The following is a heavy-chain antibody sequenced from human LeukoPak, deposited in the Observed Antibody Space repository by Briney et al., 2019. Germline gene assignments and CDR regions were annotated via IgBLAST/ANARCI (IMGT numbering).Heavy chain of an antibody. CDR3: ADYGVSGVRNNFY. V-gene: IGHV3-23*01. Sequence: GGSLRLSCAASGLAFSSYAMSWVRQAPGKGLEWVSTISVASNTIYADSVKGRFTISRDNSRNTVYLQMTSLRADDTAVYYCADYGVSGVRNNFYWGQGTLVTVSS. J-gene: IGHJ4*02. CDR2: ISVASNT. D-gene: IGHD3-3*01. CDR1: GLAFSSYA.